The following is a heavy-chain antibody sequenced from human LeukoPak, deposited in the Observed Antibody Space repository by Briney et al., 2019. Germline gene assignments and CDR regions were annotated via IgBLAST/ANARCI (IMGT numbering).Heavy chain of an antibody. Sequence: PSETLSLTCTVSGGSISSSSYYWGWIRQPPGKGLEWIGSIYYSGSTYYNPSLKSRVTISVDTSKNQFSLKLSSVTAADTAVYYCASFLTLYTRAGGDAFDIWGQGTMVTVSS. D-gene: IGHD1-14*01. CDR2: IYYSGST. CDR1: GGSISSSSYY. V-gene: IGHV4-39*01. CDR3: ASFLTLYTRAGGDAFDI. J-gene: IGHJ3*02.